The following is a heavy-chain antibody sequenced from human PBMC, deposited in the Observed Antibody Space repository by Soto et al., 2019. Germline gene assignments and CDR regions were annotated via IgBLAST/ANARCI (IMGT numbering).Heavy chain of an antibody. V-gene: IGHV3-30-3*01. J-gene: IGHJ4*02. CDR2: ISYDGSNK. Sequence: EGSLRLSCAASGFTFSSYAMHWVRQAPGKGLEWVAVISYDGSNKYYADSVKGRFTISRDNSKNTLYLQMNSLRAEDTAVYYCARGYDFWSGLDYWGQGTLVTVSS. CDR3: ARGYDFWSGLDY. D-gene: IGHD3-3*01. CDR1: GFTFSSYA.